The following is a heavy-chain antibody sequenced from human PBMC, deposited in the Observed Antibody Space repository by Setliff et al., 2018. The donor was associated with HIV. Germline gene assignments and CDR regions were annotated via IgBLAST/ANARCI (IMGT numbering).Heavy chain of an antibody. D-gene: IGHD4-17*01. CDR1: GYTFTTYG. CDR2: ISTHTGSP. J-gene: IGHJ5*02. V-gene: IGHV7-4-1*02. Sequence: ASVKVSCKPSGYTFTTYGLSWVRQAPGQGLEWMGWISTHTGSPTYAQAFTGRFVFSVDTSVSTAYLQISSLKAEDTAVYYCARALYGDYGGDINWFDPWGQGTLVTVSS. CDR3: ARALYGDYGGDINWFDP.